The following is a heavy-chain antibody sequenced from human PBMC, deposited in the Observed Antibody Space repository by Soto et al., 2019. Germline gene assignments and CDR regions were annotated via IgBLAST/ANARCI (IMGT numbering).Heavy chain of an antibody. CDR2: IIPMFGAA. CDR3: AKAGVEGPGYILSPDAFEI. Sequence: SVKVSCKASGGTFSNYAINWVRQAPGQGLEWMGGIIPMFGAANYAQQFQGRVTITADGSTTTAYLELSSLRSEDTAVYYCAKAGVEGPGYILSPDAFEIWGKGTMVTVSS. V-gene: IGHV1-69*13. D-gene: IGHD5-12*01. J-gene: IGHJ3*02. CDR1: GGTFSNYA.